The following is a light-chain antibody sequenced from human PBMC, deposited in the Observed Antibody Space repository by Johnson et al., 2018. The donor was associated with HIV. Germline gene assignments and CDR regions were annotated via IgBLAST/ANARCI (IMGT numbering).Light chain of an antibody. CDR2: DNN. CDR3: GTWDTRLSAVYV. V-gene: IGLV1-51*01. J-gene: IGLJ1*01. Sequence: QSVLTQPPSVSAAPGQKVTISCSGSSSNIGNNYVSWYQQLPGTAPKLLIYDNNKRPSGIPDRFSGSKSGTSATLGRTGLQTGDEADYYCGTWDTRLSAVYVIGTGTKVTVL. CDR1: SSNIGNNY.